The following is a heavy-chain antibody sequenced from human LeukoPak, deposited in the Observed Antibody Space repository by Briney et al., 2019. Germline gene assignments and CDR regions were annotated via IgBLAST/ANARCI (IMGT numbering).Heavy chain of an antibody. D-gene: IGHD2-21*02. J-gene: IGHJ4*02. CDR3: ARGNPVDVVVTASFGS. V-gene: IGHV4-59*01. Sequence: ASETLSLTCTVSGDSIATYYWSWVRQPPGKGLEWIGYVYYNGNTNYSPSLKSRVTMSVDTSKNQFSLILNSVTPADTAVYYCARGNPVDVVVTASFGSWGQGTLVTVSS. CDR1: GDSIATYY. CDR2: VYYNGNT.